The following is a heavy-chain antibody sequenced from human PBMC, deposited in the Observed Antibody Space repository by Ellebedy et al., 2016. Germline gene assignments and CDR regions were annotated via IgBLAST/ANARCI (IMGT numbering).Heavy chain of an antibody. D-gene: IGHD6-19*01. Sequence: GGSLRLSXAASGFTFSDYYMSWIRQAPGKGLQWVSYISRNSIYAYYADSVKGRFTISRDNAKNSLYLQMNSLRAGDTAVYYCARALPEYSSGWYIGPGAFDIWGQGTVVTVSS. CDR2: ISRNSIYA. V-gene: IGHV3-11*06. CDR3: ARALPEYSSGWYIGPGAFDI. CDR1: GFTFSDYY. J-gene: IGHJ3*02.